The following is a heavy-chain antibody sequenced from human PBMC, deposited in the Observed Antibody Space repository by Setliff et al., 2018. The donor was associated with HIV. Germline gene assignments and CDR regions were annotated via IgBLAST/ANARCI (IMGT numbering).Heavy chain of an antibody. CDR3: ARGKTTGSFFDKIHAAFNV. CDR1: GDSFNSAYY. V-gene: IGHV4-38-2*01. D-gene: IGHD4-17*01. CDR2: VFYRGGA. J-gene: IGHJ3*01. Sequence: SETLSLTCAAFGDSFNSAYYWGWIRQPPRKTLQWLGSVFYRGGAYYNPSFKALLTMSLDTSKNQFSLNLTSLTAADTAVYFCARGKTTGSFFDKIHAAFNVWGPGTLVNVSS.